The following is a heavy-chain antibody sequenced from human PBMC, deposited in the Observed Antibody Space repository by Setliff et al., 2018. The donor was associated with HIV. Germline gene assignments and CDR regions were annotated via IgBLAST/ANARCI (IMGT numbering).Heavy chain of an antibody. Sequence: ASVKVSCKASGYTFTSYYMHWVRQAPGQGLEWMGIINPSGGSTSHAQKFQGRVTMTTDTSTSTAYMELRSLRSDDTAVYYCAIPSIAAAGMRAFDIWGQGTMVTVSS. CDR3: AIPSIAAAGMRAFDI. CDR2: INPSGGST. CDR1: GYTFTSYY. V-gene: IGHV1-46*01. D-gene: IGHD6-13*01. J-gene: IGHJ3*02.